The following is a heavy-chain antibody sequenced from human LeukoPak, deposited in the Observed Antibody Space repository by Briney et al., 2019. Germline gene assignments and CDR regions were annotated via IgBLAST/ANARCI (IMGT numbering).Heavy chain of an antibody. CDR3: ARAGDREWLPMDY. Sequence: GGSLRLSCAASGFTVSSNYMSWVRQAPGKGLEWVSVIYSGGSTYYADSVKGRFTIPRDNSKNTLYLQMNSLRAEDTAVYYCARAGDREWLPMDYWGQGTLVTVSS. CDR1: GFTVSSNY. J-gene: IGHJ4*02. V-gene: IGHV3-53*01. D-gene: IGHD3-3*01. CDR2: IYSGGST.